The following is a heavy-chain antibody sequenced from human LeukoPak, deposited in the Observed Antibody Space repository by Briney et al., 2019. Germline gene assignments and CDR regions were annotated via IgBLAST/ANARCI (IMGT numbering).Heavy chain of an antibody. Sequence: SVKVSCKASRGTFSSYAISWVRQAPGQGLEWMGRIIPILGIANYAQKFQGRVTITADKSTSTAYMEPSSLRSEDTAVYYCARDPPGCSSTSCWDWFDPWGQGTLVTVSS. CDR2: IIPILGIA. CDR1: RGTFSSYA. D-gene: IGHD2-2*01. V-gene: IGHV1-69*04. CDR3: ARDPPGCSSTSCWDWFDP. J-gene: IGHJ5*02.